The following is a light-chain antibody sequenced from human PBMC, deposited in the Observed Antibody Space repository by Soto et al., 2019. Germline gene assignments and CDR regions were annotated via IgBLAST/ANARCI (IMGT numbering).Light chain of an antibody. CDR3: NSSTSNNTYV. Sequence: QSVLTQPASVSGSPGQAITISCSGTSSDVGAFNYVSWYQQHPGKAPKLMIYDVSNRPSGVSNRFSGSKSGNTASLTISGLRAEDEADYHCNSSTSNNTYVFGTGTKVTVL. J-gene: IGLJ1*01. V-gene: IGLV2-14*03. CDR1: SSDVGAFNY. CDR2: DVS.